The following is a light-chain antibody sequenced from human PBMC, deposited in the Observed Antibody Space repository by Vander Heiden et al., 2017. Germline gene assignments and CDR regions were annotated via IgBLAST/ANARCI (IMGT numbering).Light chain of an antibody. Sequence: QAVVTQPSSLSASPGASASLTCTLRSAINVGIYRIYWYQQKPGSPPQYLLRYKSDTDQQQGSGVPSRFSGSKDASANAGILLMSGLQSEDEADYDCMVGHNSAWVFGGGTKLTVL. V-gene: IGLV5-45*02. J-gene: IGLJ3*02. CDR2: YKSDTDQ. CDR3: MVGHNSAWV. CDR1: SAINVGIYR.